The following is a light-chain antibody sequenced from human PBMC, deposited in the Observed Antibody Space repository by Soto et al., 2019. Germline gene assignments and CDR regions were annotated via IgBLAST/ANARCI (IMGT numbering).Light chain of an antibody. Sequence: EIVMTQSPATLSVSPGERATLSCRASQSVSSNLAWYQQKPGQAPRLLIYGASTRATGIQARFSGSGSGTEFTLTIRSLQSEDFAVYYCKQYIDWPQTFGQGTKVDIK. CDR2: GAS. J-gene: IGKJ1*01. CDR1: QSVSSN. V-gene: IGKV3-15*01. CDR3: KQYIDWPQT.